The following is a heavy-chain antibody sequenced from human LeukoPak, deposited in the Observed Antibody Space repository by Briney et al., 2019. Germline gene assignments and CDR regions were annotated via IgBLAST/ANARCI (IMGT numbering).Heavy chain of an antibody. CDR3: ARHRPGERRFDP. V-gene: IGHV4-59*08. Sequence: PSETLSLTCTVSGGSISSYYWSWIRQPPGKGLEWIGYINYSGSTNYNPSLKSRVIISVDTSKNQFFLKLSSVTAADTAVYSCARHRPGERRFDPWGQGTLVTVSS. D-gene: IGHD3-16*01. J-gene: IGHJ5*02. CDR2: INYSGST. CDR1: GGSISSYY.